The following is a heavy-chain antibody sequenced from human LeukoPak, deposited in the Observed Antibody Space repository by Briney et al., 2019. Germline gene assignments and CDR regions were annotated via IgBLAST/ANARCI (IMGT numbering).Heavy chain of an antibody. Sequence: SETLSLTCAVYGASFSGYYWSWIRQPPGKGLEWIGEINHSGRANYNPSLKSRVTISVDTSKNQFSLKLSSVTAADTAVYYCARSTYCSGGSCSHNWFDPWGQGTLVTVSS. D-gene: IGHD2-15*01. CDR2: INHSGRA. J-gene: IGHJ5*02. V-gene: IGHV4-34*01. CDR3: ARSTYCSGGSCSHNWFDP. CDR1: GASFSGYY.